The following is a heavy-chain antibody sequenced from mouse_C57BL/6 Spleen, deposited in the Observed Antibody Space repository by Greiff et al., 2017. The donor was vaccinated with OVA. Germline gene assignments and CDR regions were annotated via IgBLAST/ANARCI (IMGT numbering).Heavy chain of an antibody. J-gene: IGHJ4*01. Sequence: LLAPSQSLSIPCTVSGFSFTSSGVDWVRQPPGTGLEWLGVIWGGGSTNYHSALMSRLSISKDNSKSQVFLKMNSLQTDDTAMYYCAKHPAYYKAMDYWGQGTSVTVSS. CDR3: AKHPAYYKAMDY. CDR2: IWGGGST. D-gene: IGHD2-12*01. V-gene: IGHV2-9*01. CDR1: GFSFTSSG.